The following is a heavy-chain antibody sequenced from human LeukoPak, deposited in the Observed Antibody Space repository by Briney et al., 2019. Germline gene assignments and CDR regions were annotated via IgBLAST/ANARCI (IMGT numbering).Heavy chain of an antibody. CDR2: VDPENAET. J-gene: IGHJ5*02. D-gene: IGHD6-19*01. CDR1: GYTFIDYF. Sequence: ASVTVSCKSSGYTFIDYFMHWVQQAPGKGLEWMGRVDPENAETEYSGKFQGRLTLTADPSTDTSYMELSSLRSDDTAVYYCARGGAVAGHNWFDPWGQGTLVIVSS. V-gene: IGHV1-69-2*01. CDR3: ARGGAVAGHNWFDP.